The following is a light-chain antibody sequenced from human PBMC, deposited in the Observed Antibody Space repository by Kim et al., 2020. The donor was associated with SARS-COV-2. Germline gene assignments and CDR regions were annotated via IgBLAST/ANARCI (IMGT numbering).Light chain of an antibody. Sequence: ALGPAVRMTSQGNNLKNYSATLYQQNPERAPLVCIYGKNHRASRVPGRFSGSSSGNTASLTITGTQAGKGADYYCTSRDSNDNVVFGGGTKLTVL. J-gene: IGLJ2*01. V-gene: IGLV3-19*01. CDR2: GKN. CDR3: TSRDSNDNVV. CDR1: NLKNYS.